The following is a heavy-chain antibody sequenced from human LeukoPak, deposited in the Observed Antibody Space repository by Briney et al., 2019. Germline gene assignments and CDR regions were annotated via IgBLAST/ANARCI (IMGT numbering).Heavy chain of an antibody. V-gene: IGHV3-48*03. CDR2: ISSSGSTI. J-gene: IGHJ5*02. D-gene: IGHD5-12*01. CDR3: ARAAVRYSGYH. Sequence: GGSLRLSCAASGFTFSSYEMNWVRQAPGKGLEWVSYISSSGSTIYYADSVKGRFTISRDNAKNSLYLQMNSLRAEDTAVYYCARAAVRYSGYHWGQGTLVTVSS. CDR1: GFTFSSYE.